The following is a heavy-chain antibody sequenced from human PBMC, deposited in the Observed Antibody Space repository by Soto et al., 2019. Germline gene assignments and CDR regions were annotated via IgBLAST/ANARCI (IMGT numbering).Heavy chain of an antibody. Sequence: QVQLQESGPGLVKPSETLSLTCTVSGGSVSSGSYYWSWIRQPPGKGLEWIGYIYYSGRTNYNPSLKSRVTISVDTSKHQFSLKLSSVTAADTAVYYCARDAGYSSGWPFDYWGQGTLVTVSS. CDR2: IYYSGRT. CDR3: ARDAGYSSGWPFDY. J-gene: IGHJ4*02. CDR1: GGSVSSGSYY. D-gene: IGHD6-19*01. V-gene: IGHV4-61*01.